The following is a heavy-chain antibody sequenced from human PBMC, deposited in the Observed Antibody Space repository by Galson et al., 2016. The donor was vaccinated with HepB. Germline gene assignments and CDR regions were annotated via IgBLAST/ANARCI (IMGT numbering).Heavy chain of an antibody. D-gene: IGHD6-13*01. CDR1: GFTFSSYG. J-gene: IGHJ6*02. CDR2: ISYDENNK. CDR3: ANLIAAAGIRYPWLYAMDV. V-gene: IGHV3-30*18. Sequence: SLRLSCAASGFTFSSYGMHWVRQAPGRGLEWVSVISYDENNKYYAASVKGRFTISRDNSKNTLYLQMNALRVEDTAVYYCANLIAAAGIRYPWLYAMDVWGQGTTVTVSS.